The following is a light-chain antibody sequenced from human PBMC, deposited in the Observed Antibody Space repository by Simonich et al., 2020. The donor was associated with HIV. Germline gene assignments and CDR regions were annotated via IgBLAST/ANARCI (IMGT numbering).Light chain of an antibody. CDR3: SSYASSSTRV. CDR1: SSDVGGYNY. Sequence: QSALTQPASVSGSPGQSITISCTGTSSDVGGYNYVSWSQQHPGKAPKLMIYDVSNRPSGVSNRFSGSKSCNTASLTISGLQAEDEADYFCSSYASSSTRVFGGGTKLTVL. V-gene: IGLV2-14*01. J-gene: IGLJ3*02. CDR2: DVS.